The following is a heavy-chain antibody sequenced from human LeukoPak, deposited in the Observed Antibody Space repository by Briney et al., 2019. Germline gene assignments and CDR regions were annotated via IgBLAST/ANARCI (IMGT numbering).Heavy chain of an antibody. CDR3: AKGGASVTRYVDY. CDR1: GFTFSSYS. D-gene: IGHD4-17*01. Sequence: GGSLRLSCAASGFTFSSYSMQWVRQTPGKGLEWVGIMSNSGENTFYGEAVKGRFTISRDNSQNTLYLQMNSLRPEDTAVYYCAKGGASVTRYVDYWGQGALVTVSS. V-gene: IGHV3-30*18. J-gene: IGHJ4*02. CDR2: MSNSGENT.